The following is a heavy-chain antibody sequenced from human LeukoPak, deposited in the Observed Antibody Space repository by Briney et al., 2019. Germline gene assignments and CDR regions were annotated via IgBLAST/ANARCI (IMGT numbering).Heavy chain of an antibody. CDR1: GFTFSSYG. Sequence: GGSLRLSCAASGFTFSSYGMHWVRQAPGKGLEWVAVISYDGSNKEYADSVKGRFTISRDNSKNTLYLQMNSLRAEDTAVYYCAKDKRGDVDAFDIWGQGTMVTVSS. V-gene: IGHV3-30*18. CDR2: ISYDGSNK. J-gene: IGHJ3*02. CDR3: AKDKRGDVDAFDI.